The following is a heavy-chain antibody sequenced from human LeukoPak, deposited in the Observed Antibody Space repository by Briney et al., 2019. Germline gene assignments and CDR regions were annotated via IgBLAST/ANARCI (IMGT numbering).Heavy chain of an antibody. J-gene: IGHJ4*02. CDR3: AKAEGYDILTGLDY. D-gene: IGHD3-9*01. Sequence: PGRSLRLSCAAYGFTFSSYGMHWVRQGPGKGLEWVAVISYDGSNKYYADSVKGRFTISRDNSKNTLYLQMNSLRTEDTAVYYCAKAEGYDILTGLDYWGQGTLVTVSS. CDR1: GFTFSSYG. CDR2: ISYDGSNK. V-gene: IGHV3-30*18.